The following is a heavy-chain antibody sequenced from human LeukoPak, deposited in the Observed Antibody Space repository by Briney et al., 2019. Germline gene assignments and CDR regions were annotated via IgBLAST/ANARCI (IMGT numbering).Heavy chain of an antibody. Sequence: GGSLRLSCAASGFTFRSYWMSWVRQAPGKGLEWVANIKHDGSEQYYVDSVKGRFTLSRDNPKNSLYLQMNSLRAEDTAVYYCAKAGYSYGLDLFDYWGQGTLVTVSS. V-gene: IGHV3-7*01. CDR1: GFTFRSYW. CDR2: IKHDGSEQ. CDR3: AKAGYSYGLDLFDY. J-gene: IGHJ4*02. D-gene: IGHD5-18*01.